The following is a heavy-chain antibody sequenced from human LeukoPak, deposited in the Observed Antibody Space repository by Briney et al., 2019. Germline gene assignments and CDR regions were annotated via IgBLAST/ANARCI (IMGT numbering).Heavy chain of an antibody. CDR1: GFTFSSYS. V-gene: IGHV3-21*01. CDR3: ARDHKGNYGSGRPLTPAFDI. D-gene: IGHD3-10*01. CDR2: ISSSSSYI. J-gene: IGHJ3*02. Sequence: GGSLRLSCAASGFTFSSYSMNWVRQAPGKGLEWVSSISSSSSYIYYADSVEGRFTISRDNAKNSLYLQMNSLRAEDTAVYYCARDHKGNYGSGRPLTPAFDIWGQGTMVTVSS.